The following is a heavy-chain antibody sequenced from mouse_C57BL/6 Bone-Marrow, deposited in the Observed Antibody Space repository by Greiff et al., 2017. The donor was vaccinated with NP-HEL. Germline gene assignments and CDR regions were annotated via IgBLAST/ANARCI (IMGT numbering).Heavy chain of an antibody. CDR2: INPNNGGT. J-gene: IGHJ4*01. CDR1: GYTFTDYY. D-gene: IGHD1-1*01. Sequence: EVQLQQSGPELVKPGASVKISCKASGYTFTDYYMNWVKQSHGKSLEWIGDINPNNGGTSYNQKFKGKATLTVDKSSSTAYMELRSLTSEDSAVYYCARRLGPVITTVVAPMDYWGQGTSVTVSS. V-gene: IGHV1-26*01. CDR3: ARRLGPVITTVVAPMDY.